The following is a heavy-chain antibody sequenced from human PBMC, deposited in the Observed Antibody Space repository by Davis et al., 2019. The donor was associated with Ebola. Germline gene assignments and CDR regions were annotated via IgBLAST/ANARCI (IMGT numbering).Heavy chain of an antibody. Sequence: GGSLRPSCAASGFTFSSYGMHWVRQAPGKGLEWVAVISYDGSNKYYADSVKGRFTISRDNAKNSLYLQMNSLRAEDTAVYYCAGTRGKGLWFTWDQGTLVTVSS. CDR3: AGTRGKGLWFT. CDR1: GFTFSSYG. J-gene: IGHJ5*02. CDR2: ISYDGSNK. D-gene: IGHD3-10*01. V-gene: IGHV3-30*03.